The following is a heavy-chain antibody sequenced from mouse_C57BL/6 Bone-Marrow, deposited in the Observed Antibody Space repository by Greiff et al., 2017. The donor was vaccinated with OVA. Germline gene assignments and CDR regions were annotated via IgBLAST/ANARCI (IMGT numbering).Heavy chain of an antibody. Sequence: EVQLQQSGAELVRPGASVKLSCTASGFNIKDDYMHWVKQRPEQGLEWIGWIDPENGDTEYASKFQGKATITADTSSNTAYLQLSSLTSEDTAVYYCTTYGTGPWFAYWGQGTLVTVSA. CDR1: GFNIKDDY. CDR2: IDPENGDT. D-gene: IGHD4-1*01. CDR3: TTYGTGPWFAY. V-gene: IGHV14-4*01. J-gene: IGHJ3*01.